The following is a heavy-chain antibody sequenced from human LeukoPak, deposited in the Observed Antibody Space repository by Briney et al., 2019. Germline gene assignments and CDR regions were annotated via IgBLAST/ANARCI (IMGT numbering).Heavy chain of an antibody. CDR1: GYTSTTYW. Sequence: GESLKISCKGSGYTSTTYWITWVRQMPGKGLEWMGRIDPKDSYAIYSPSFQGLVTISVDTSISTAYLQWSSLKASDTAMYFCARLYMSGSPFDYWGQGALVTVSS. CDR2: IDPKDSYA. J-gene: IGHJ4*02. D-gene: IGHD3-10*01. CDR3: ARLYMSGSPFDY. V-gene: IGHV5-10-1*01.